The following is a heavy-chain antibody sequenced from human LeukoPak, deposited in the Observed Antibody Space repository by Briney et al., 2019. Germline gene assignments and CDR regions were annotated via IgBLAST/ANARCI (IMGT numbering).Heavy chain of an antibody. V-gene: IGHV1-18*01. Sequence: VASMTVSCTASGYTFTSYGISWVRQAPGQGLEWMGWISAYNGNTNYAQKLQGRVTMTTDTSTSTAYMELRSLRSDDTAVYYCARAPYNWNDYYYGMDVWGQGTTVTVSS. D-gene: IGHD1-1*01. CDR3: ARAPYNWNDYYYGMDV. J-gene: IGHJ6*02. CDR2: ISAYNGNT. CDR1: GYTFTSYG.